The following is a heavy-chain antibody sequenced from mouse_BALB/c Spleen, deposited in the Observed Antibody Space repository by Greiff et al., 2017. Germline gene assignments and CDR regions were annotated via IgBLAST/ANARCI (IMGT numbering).Heavy chain of an antibody. J-gene: IGHJ3*01. CDR2: INPSNGRT. CDR1: GYTFTSYW. CDR3: ARGVWFAY. V-gene: IGHV1S81*02. Sequence: QVHVKQPGAELVKPGASVKLSCKASGYTFTSYWMHWVKQRPGQGLEWIGEINPSNGRTNYNEKFKSKATLTVDKSSSTAYMQLSSLTSEDSAVYYCARGVWFAYWGQGTLVTVSA.